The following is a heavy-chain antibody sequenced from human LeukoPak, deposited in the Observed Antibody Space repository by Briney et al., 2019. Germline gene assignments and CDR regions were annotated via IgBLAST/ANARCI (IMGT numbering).Heavy chain of an antibody. Sequence: PGGSLRLSCAASGFTFGSYWMSWVRQAPGKGLEWVANIKQDGSEKYYVDSVKGRFTISRDNAKNSLYLQMNSLRAEDTAVYYCARATSYSSSWYDEGYYFDYWGQGTLVTVSS. V-gene: IGHV3-7*01. CDR1: GFTFGSYW. CDR2: IKQDGSEK. J-gene: IGHJ4*02. CDR3: ARATSYSSSWYDEGYYFDY. D-gene: IGHD6-13*01.